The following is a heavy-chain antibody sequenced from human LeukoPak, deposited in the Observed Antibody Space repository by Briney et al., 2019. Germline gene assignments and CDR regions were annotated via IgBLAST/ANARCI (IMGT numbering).Heavy chain of an antibody. J-gene: IGHJ5*02. CDR3: ARDGSSWFYRGGWFDP. Sequence: SETLSLTCAVYGGSFSGYYWSWIRQPPGKGLEWIGEINHSGSTNYNPSLKSRVTISVDTSKNQFSLKLSSVTAADTAVYYCARDGSSWFYRGGWFDPWGQGTLVTVSS. D-gene: IGHD6-13*01. CDR1: GGSFSGYY. CDR2: INHSGST. V-gene: IGHV4-34*01.